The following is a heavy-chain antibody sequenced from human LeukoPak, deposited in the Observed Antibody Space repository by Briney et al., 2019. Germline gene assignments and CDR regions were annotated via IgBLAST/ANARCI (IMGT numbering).Heavy chain of an antibody. V-gene: IGHV3-7*03. D-gene: IGHD6-19*01. CDR2: IKQDGSDR. Sequence: GGSLRLSCAASGFSFRNYWMSWVRQAPGTGLEWVANIKQDGSDRNYVASVRGRFTISRDNAESSLYLQMNSLRAEDTAVYYCVRNLAVAGTCFDSWGQGTLVTVSS. J-gene: IGHJ4*02. CDR1: GFSFRNYW. CDR3: VRNLAVAGTCFDS.